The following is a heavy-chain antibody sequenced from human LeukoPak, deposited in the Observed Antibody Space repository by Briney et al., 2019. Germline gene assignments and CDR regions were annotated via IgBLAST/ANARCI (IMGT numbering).Heavy chain of an antibody. Sequence: GGSLRLSCTVSGFTVSSNSMSWVRQAPGKGLEWVSFIYSGGSTQYSDSVKGRFTISRDNSKNTLYLQMNSLRVEDTAIYYCTRGMLRQPPDYWGQGMLVTVSS. CDR3: TRGMLRQPPDY. J-gene: IGHJ4*02. CDR2: IYSGGST. CDR1: GFTVSSNS. V-gene: IGHV3-53*05. D-gene: IGHD3-10*02.